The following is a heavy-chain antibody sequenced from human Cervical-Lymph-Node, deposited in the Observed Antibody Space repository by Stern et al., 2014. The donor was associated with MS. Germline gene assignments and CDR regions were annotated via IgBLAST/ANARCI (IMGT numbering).Heavy chain of an antibody. J-gene: IGHJ6*02. Sequence: VQLVESGAEMKKPGASVKVSCKTSGYTFTGYYIHWVRQAPGQGLEWMGRINPTSGDTKFEEKFQGTVTITRDTSTSTAYMELTRLTSDDTAVFYCARARIYGDYYYYGMDVWGQGTTVTVSS. CDR2: INPTSGDT. CDR1: GYTFTGYY. V-gene: IGHV1-2*06. D-gene: IGHD2-21*01. CDR3: ARARIYGDYYYYGMDV.